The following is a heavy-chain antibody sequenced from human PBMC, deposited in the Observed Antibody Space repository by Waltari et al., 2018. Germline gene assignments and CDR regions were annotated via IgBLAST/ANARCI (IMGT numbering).Heavy chain of an antibody. D-gene: IGHD1-26*01. CDR3: ERERVGSSDY. Sequence: QLQLQESGPGLVKPSETLSLTCTVSGGSISSNSYYWGWIRQPPGKGLEWIGSLFYSGSTYDNPSLKSRVTISVDTSKNQFSLKLSSVSAADTAVYYCERERVGSSDYWGQGTLVTVSS. CDR1: GGSISSNSYY. CDR2: LFYSGST. J-gene: IGHJ4*02. V-gene: IGHV4-39*07.